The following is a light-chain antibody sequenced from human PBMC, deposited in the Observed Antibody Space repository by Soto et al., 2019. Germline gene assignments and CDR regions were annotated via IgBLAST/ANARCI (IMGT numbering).Light chain of an antibody. CDR3: QHLNSYPIT. V-gene: IGKV1-9*01. CDR2: EVS. J-gene: IGKJ5*01. CDR1: QGVSSH. Sequence: IQLTQFPSSLSASVGDTVTITCRASQGVSSHLAWHQQKPGKAPKLLIYEVSTLQSGVPSRFSGSGSGTDFTLTISSLQPEDFATYYCQHLNSYPITFGQGTRLEIK.